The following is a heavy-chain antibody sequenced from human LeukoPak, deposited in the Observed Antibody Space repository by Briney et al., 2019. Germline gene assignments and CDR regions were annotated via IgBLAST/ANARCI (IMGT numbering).Heavy chain of an antibody. CDR2: ISSNGGST. Sequence: GGSLRLSCAASGLTFSSYAMHWVRQAPGKGLEYVSAISSNGGSTYYANSVKGRFTISRDNSKNTLYLQMGSLRAEDMAVYYCAREQDSSGYYWFYFDYWGQGTLVTVSS. J-gene: IGHJ4*02. CDR3: AREQDSSGYYWFYFDY. CDR1: GLTFSSYA. V-gene: IGHV3-64*01. D-gene: IGHD3-22*01.